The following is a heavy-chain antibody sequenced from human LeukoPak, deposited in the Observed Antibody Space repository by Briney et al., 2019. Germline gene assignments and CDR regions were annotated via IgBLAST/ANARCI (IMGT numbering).Heavy chain of an antibody. J-gene: IGHJ4*02. V-gene: IGHV1-18*04. D-gene: IGHD2-8*01. CDR1: GYTFTSYG. Sequence: ASVKVSCKASGYTFTSYGISWVRQAPGQGLEWMGWISAYNGNTNYAQKLQGRVTMTTDTSTSTAYMELRSLRSGDTAVYYCARAVSRQNPHLYGYWGQGTLVTVSS. CDR2: ISAYNGNT. CDR3: ARAVSRQNPHLYGY.